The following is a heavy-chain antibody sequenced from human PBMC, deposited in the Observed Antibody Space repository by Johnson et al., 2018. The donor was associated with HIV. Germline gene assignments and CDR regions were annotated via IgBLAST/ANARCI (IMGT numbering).Heavy chain of an antibody. CDR1: GFTFDDYA. V-gene: IGHV3-9*01. Sequence: VQLVESGGGLVQPGRSLRLSCAASGFTFDDYAMHWVRQAPGKGLEWVSGISWNSGSRGYADSVKGRFTISRDNSKNTLYLQMNSLRDEDTAVYYCARAGGWELTNAFDIWGQGTVVTVSS. D-gene: IGHD1-26*01. CDR2: ISWNSGSR. CDR3: ARAGGWELTNAFDI. J-gene: IGHJ3*02.